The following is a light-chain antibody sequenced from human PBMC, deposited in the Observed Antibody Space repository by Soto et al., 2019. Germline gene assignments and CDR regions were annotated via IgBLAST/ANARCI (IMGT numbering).Light chain of an antibody. CDR1: QGISNY. CDR2: AAS. J-gene: IGKJ4*01. CDR3: QKYNSAPPLT. V-gene: IGKV1-27*01. Sequence: DIQMTQSPPSLSASVGDRVTITCRASQGISNYLAWYQQKPGKVPKLLIYAASTLQSGVPSRFSGSGSGTDFTLTISSLQPEDVATYYCQKYNSAPPLTFGGGTKVDIK.